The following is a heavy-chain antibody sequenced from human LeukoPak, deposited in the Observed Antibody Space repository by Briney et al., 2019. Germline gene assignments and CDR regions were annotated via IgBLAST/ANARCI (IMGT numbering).Heavy chain of an antibody. Sequence: GESLKISCKASGYSFTSYWIVWVRQMPGKGLELMGIIYPSDLDTRYSPSFRGQVTISADRSIGTAHLQWSSLKASDTAMYYCARGGTATRTFDYWGQGTVVTVSS. J-gene: IGHJ4*02. V-gene: IGHV5-51*01. CDR2: IYPSDLDT. CDR1: GYSFTSYW. D-gene: IGHD1-14*01. CDR3: ARGGTATRTFDY.